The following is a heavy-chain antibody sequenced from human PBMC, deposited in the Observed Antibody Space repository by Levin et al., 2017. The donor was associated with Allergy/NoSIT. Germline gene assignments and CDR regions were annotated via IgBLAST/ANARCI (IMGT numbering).Heavy chain of an antibody. CDR3: ARDRVVWDSGRLSGMDV. Sequence: GGSLRLSCAASGFTFSSYWMSWVRQAPGKGLEWVANIKQDGSEKYYVDSVKGRFTISRDNAKNSLYLQMNSLRAEDTAVYYCARDRVVWDSGRLSGMDVWGQGTTVTVSS. D-gene: IGHD1-26*01. CDR2: IKQDGSEK. V-gene: IGHV3-7*01. J-gene: IGHJ6*02. CDR1: GFTFSSYW.